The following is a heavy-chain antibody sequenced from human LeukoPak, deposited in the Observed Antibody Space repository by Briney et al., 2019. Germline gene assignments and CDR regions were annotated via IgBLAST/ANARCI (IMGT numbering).Heavy chain of an antibody. D-gene: IGHD1-26*01. Sequence: GGSLRLSCAASGFTVSSVYMNWVRQAPGKGLEWVSVIYSGGSIHYADSVKGRFTISRDNSKNTLYLQMNSLRAEDTAVYYCAKARPVGAKDSDFDYWGQGTLVTVSS. J-gene: IGHJ4*02. V-gene: IGHV3-66*01. CDR1: GFTVSSVY. CDR2: IYSGGSI. CDR3: AKARPVGAKDSDFDY.